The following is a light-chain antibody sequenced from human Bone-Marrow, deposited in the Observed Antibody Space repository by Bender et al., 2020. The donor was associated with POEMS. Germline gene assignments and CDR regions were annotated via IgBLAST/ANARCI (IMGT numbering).Light chain of an antibody. CDR3: CSYAGTYHPFL. V-gene: IGLV2-11*01. CDR2: AVT. J-gene: IGLJ1*01. CDR1: VSNVDGYDY. Sequence: QSPLTQPRSVSGSPGQSVTISCTGAVSNVDGYDYVSWYQQLPGKAPRLMIFAVTERPSGVPDRFSGSKSGSTASLTISGLQPEDEADYYCCSYAGTYHPFLFGSGTKVTVL.